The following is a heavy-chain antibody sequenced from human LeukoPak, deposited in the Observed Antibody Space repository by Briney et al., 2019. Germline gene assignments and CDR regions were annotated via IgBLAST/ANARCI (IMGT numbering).Heavy chain of an antibody. D-gene: IGHD6-13*01. CDR1: GGSISSYY. CDR2: IYYSGST. V-gene: IGHV4-59*12. CDR3: ARREQQLVEGAGFLTY. J-gene: IGHJ4*02. Sequence: SSETLSLTCTVSGGSISSYYWSWIRQPPGKGLEWIGYIYYSGSTNYNPSLKSRVTISVDTSKNQFSLKLSSVTAADTAVYYCARREQQLVEGAGFLTYWGQGTLVTVSS.